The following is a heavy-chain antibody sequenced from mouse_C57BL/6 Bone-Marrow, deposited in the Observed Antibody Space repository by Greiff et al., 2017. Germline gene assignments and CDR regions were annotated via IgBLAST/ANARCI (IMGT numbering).Heavy chain of an antibody. CDR1: GYTFTSYG. V-gene: IGHV1-81*01. CDR3: ARGRWLLPPV. CDR2: IYPRSGNT. Sequence: VQLQESGAELARPGASVKLSCKASGYTFTSYGISWVKQRTGQGLEWIGEIYPRSGNTYYNEKFKGKATLTADKSSSTAYMELRSLTSEDSAVYFCARGRWLLPPVWGTGTTVTVSS. J-gene: IGHJ1*03. D-gene: IGHD2-3*01.